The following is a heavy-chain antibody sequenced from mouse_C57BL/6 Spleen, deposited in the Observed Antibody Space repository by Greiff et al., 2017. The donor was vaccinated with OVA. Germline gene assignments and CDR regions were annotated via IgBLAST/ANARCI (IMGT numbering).Heavy chain of an antibody. CDR1: GYAFTNYL. J-gene: IGHJ2*01. Sequence: VQRVESGAELVRPGTSVKVSCKASGYAFTNYLIEWVKQRPGQGLEWIGVINPGSGGTNYNEKFKGKATLTADKSSSTAYMQLSSLTSEDSAVYFCARVSYYYGDYWGQGTTLTVSS. V-gene: IGHV1-54*01. D-gene: IGHD1-1*01. CDR2: INPGSGGT. CDR3: ARVSYYYGDY.